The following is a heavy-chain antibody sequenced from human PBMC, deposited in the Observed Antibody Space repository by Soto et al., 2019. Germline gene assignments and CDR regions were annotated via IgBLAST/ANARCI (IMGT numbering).Heavy chain of an antibody. CDR2: IYWDDDK. CDR3: AHRRGGYCSGGSCADAFDI. J-gene: IGHJ3*02. V-gene: IGHV2-5*02. D-gene: IGHD2-15*01. CDR1: GLSLNTSGVG. Sequence: SGATLVNPTHTLTLTCTFSGLSLNTSGVGVGWIRQPPGKALEWLALIYWDDDKRYSPSLKSRLTITKDTSKNQVVLTMTNMDPVDTATYYCAHRRGGYCSGGSCADAFDIWGQGTMVTVSS.